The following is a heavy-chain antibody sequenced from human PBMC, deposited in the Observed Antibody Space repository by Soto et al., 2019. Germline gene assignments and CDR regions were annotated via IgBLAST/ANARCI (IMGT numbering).Heavy chain of an antibody. CDR2: TYYRSKWYN. D-gene: IGHD2-15*01. V-gene: IGHV6-1*01. J-gene: IGHJ6*03. CDR1: GDSVSSNSAA. Sequence: SQTLSLTCAISGDSVSSNSAAWNWIRQSPSRGLEWLGRTYYRSKWYNDYAVSVKSRITINPDTSKNQFSLQLNPVTPEDTAVYYCARGGGYCSGGSCYSNNPYYYYYYMDVWGKGTTVTVSS. CDR3: ARGGGYCSGGSCYSNNPYYYYYYMDV.